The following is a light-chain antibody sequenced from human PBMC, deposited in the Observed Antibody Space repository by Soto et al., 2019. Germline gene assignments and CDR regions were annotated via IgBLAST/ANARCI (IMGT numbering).Light chain of an antibody. J-gene: IGLJ1*01. CDR3: CAYAGSSTFYV. V-gene: IGLV2-23*01. CDR1: SSDVGSYNL. Sequence: QSVLTQPASVSGSPGQSITISCTGTSSDVGSYNLVSWYQQHPGKAPKLMIYEGSKRPPGVSNRFSGFKSGNTASLTISGLQAEDEADYYCCAYAGSSTFYVFGIGTKVTV. CDR2: EGS.